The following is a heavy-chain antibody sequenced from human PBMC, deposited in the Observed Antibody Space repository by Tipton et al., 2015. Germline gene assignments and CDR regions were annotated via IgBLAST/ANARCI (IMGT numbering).Heavy chain of an antibody. CDR1: GGSVSSGSYY. D-gene: IGHD1-1*01. J-gene: IGHJ4*02. Sequence: GLVKPSETLSLTCTVSGGSVSSGSYYWSWIRQPPGKGLEWIGYISYSGSTNYNPSLKSRVIMSIDTSKDQFSLKLSSVTAADTAVYYCARDALGNGDYFDYWGQGILVTVSS. CDR3: ARDALGNGDYFDY. CDR2: ISYSGST. V-gene: IGHV4-61*01.